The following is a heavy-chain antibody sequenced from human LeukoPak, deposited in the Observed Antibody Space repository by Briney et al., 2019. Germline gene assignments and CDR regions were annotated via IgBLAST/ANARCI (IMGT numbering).Heavy chain of an antibody. CDR1: GASIISDTYY. V-gene: IGHV4-39*07. J-gene: IGHJ2*01. Sequence: SETLSLTCTVSGASIISDTYYWGWIRQPPGKGLEWIGSIYYSGSTYYSPSLKSRVTMSVDTSTNQFSLKLISVTAADTALYYCARDPIVSVGDWYFDLWGRGTLVTVSS. D-gene: IGHD3-16*02. CDR3: ARDPIVSVGDWYFDL. CDR2: IYYSGST.